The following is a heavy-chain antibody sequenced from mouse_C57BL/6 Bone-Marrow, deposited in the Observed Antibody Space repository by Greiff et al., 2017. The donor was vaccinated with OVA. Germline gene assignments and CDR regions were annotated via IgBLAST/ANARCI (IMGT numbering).Heavy chain of an antibody. D-gene: IGHD1-1*01. Sequence: QVQLQQPGAELVKPGASVKLSCKASGYTFTSYWLHWVKQRPGQGLEWIGMIHPNSGSTNYNEKFKSKATLTVDKSSSTAYMQLSSLTSEDSAVYYCARRYYDSSYGYYFDYWGQGTTLTVSS. CDR3: ARRYYDSSYGYYFDY. J-gene: IGHJ2*01. V-gene: IGHV1-64*01. CDR1: GYTFTSYW. CDR2: IHPNSGST.